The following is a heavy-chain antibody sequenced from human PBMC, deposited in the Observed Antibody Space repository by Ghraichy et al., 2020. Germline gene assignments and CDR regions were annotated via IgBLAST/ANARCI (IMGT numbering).Heavy chain of an antibody. CDR2: IKSDGSST. D-gene: IGHD2-15*01. Sequence: GESLNISCAASGFTLSSYWMHWVRQAPGKGLVWVSRIKSDGSSTIYADSVKGRFTISRDNAKNTLYLQMNSLRAEDTAVYYCAREYCSGGRCFFGTGGSHFDYWGQGTLVTVSS. V-gene: IGHV3-74*01. CDR3: AREYCSGGRCFFGTGGSHFDY. J-gene: IGHJ4*02. CDR1: GFTLSSYW.